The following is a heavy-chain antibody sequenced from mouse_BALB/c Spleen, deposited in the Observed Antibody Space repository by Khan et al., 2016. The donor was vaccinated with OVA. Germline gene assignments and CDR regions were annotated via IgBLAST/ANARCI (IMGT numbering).Heavy chain of an antibody. V-gene: IGHV9-4*02. CDR1: GYTFTTAG. CDR3: ARGGAAFYRNDGGAMDY. J-gene: IGHJ4*01. CDR2: INTHSGVP. Sequence: QVQLKQSGPELKKPGETVRISCKASGYTFTTAGMQWVQKMPGKGLKWIGWINTHSGVPKYAEDFKGRFAFSLETSASTVYLQITNLKNEDTAKYFCARGGAAFYRNDGGAMDYWGQGTSVTVSS. D-gene: IGHD2-14*01.